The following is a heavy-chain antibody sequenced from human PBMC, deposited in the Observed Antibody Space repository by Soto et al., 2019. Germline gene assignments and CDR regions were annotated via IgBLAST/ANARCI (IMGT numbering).Heavy chain of an antibody. CDR2: IYHSRST. V-gene: IGHV4-30-2*01. J-gene: IGHJ4*02. CDR1: GGSISIGGYS. D-gene: IGHD6-19*01. CDR3: ARAGGLGAVAVDY. Sequence: SETLSLTCAVSGGSISIGGYSWSWIRQPPGKGLEWIGYIYHSRSTYYNPSLKSRVTISVDRSKNQFSLKLSSVTAADTAVYYCARAGGLGAVAVDYWGQGTLVTVSS.